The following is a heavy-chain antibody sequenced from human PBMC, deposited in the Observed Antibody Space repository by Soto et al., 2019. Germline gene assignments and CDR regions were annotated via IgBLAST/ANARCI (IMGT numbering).Heavy chain of an antibody. J-gene: IGHJ5*02. CDR1: GYTFTSYA. V-gene: IGHV1-3*05. Sequence: QVQLVQSGAEEKKPGASVKVSCKASGYTFTSYAMHWVRQAPGQRLEWMGWINAGNGNTKYSQKFQGRVTITRDTSASTAYMELRSLRSEDTAVYYCARGGGGPLDWFDPWGQGTLVTVSS. CDR3: ARGGGGPLDWFDP. D-gene: IGHD3-10*01. CDR2: INAGNGNT.